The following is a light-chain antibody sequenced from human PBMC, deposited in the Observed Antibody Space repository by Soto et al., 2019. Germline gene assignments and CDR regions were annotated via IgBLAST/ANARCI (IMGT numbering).Light chain of an antibody. CDR1: QGISSY. Sequence: DLQLTQSPSFLSASVGDRVTITCRTSQGISSYLAWYQQKPGKAPKLLIYGASTLQSGVPSRFSGSGSGTEFTLTISSLQSEDFATYYCQQFNTYPLTFGGGTKVEIK. CDR2: GAS. CDR3: QQFNTYPLT. V-gene: IGKV1-9*01. J-gene: IGKJ4*01.